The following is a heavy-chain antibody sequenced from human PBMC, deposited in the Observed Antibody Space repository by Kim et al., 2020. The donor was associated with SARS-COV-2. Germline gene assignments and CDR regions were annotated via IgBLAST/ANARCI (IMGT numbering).Heavy chain of an antibody. CDR3: ARDQDSHFSPEVDLPS. V-gene: IGHV3-7*03. CDR2: INEDGSGR. J-gene: IGHJ5*02. CDR1: GFTFRNHW. D-gene: IGHD3-9*01. Sequence: GGSLRLSCAASGFTFRNHWMTWVRQAPGKGLEWVANINEDGSGRSYLDSVKGRFTMSRDNAKESLFLQMNSLRPEDTAVYYCARDQDSHFSPEVDLPSWGQGNLVTVSP.